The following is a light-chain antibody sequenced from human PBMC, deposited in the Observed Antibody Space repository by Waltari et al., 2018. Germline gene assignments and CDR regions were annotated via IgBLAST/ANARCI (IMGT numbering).Light chain of an antibody. CDR1: SSNIGAGYE. V-gene: IGLV1-40*01. CDR2: GDD. Sequence: QSVLTQPPSVSGTPGQTVTISCTGSSSNIGAGYEVHWYQQLPGTAPKLLVSGDDNRPSGLPDRFSGSKSGSSASLAITGLQAEDEADYYCQSYDSSLSGVFGGGTKLTVL. CDR3: QSYDSSLSGV. J-gene: IGLJ2*01.